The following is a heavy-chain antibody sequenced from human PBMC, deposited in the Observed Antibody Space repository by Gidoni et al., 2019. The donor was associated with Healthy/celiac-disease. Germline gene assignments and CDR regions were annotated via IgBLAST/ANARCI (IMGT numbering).Heavy chain of an antibody. CDR1: GFTFSSYA. J-gene: IGHJ6*03. V-gene: IGHV3-23*01. Sequence: EVQLLESGGGLVQPGGSLRLSCAASGFTFSSYAMRWVRQAPGKGLEWISGISGSGGSTYYADSVKGRFTISRDNSKNTLYLQMNSLRAEDTAVYYCAKQSDVDIVAYYYYYYMDVWGKGTTVTVSS. CDR3: AKQSDVDIVAYYYYYYMDV. CDR2: ISGSGGST. D-gene: IGHD5-12*01.